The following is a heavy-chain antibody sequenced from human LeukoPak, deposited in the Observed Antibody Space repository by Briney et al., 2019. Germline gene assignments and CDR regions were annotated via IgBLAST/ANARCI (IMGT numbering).Heavy chain of an antibody. Sequence: SETLSLTCTVSGDSISSYYWSWIRQPPGKGLEWIGHIYYSGSSNYNPSLKSRVTISVDTSKNQVSLKLSSVTAADTAVYYCARAKKAVAGFFDYWGQGPLVTVSS. CDR3: ARAKKAVAGFFDY. D-gene: IGHD6-19*01. J-gene: IGHJ4*02. CDR1: GDSISSYY. CDR2: IYYSGSS. V-gene: IGHV4-59*01.